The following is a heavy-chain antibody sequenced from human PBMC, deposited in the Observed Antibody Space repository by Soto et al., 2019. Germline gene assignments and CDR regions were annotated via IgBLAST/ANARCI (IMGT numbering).Heavy chain of an antibody. J-gene: IGHJ6*02. CDR3: ARDAVGGGMDV. Sequence: ETLSLTCTVSGASISTYYWSWIRQPPGKGLEWIGFFHYSGSTNYNPSLKSRVTISVDTSKKQFSLNLSSVTAADTAVYFCARDAVGGGMDVWGQGTTVTVSS. V-gene: IGHV4-59*01. CDR2: FHYSGST. D-gene: IGHD3-16*01. CDR1: GASISTYY.